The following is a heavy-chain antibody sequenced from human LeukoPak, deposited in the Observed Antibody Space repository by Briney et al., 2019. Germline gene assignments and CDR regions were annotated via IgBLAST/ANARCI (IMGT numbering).Heavy chain of an antibody. CDR3: SRKGSYCSSTSCYKRWFDP. Sequence: PSQTLSLTCAVYGGSFSGYYWNWIRQPPGKGLEWIGEINHSGSTNYNPSLKSRVTISVDTSKNQFSLKLSSVTAADTAVYYCSRKGSYCSSTSCYKRWFDPWGQGTLVTVSS. CDR1: GGSFSGYY. J-gene: IGHJ5*02. D-gene: IGHD2-2*02. V-gene: IGHV4-34*01. CDR2: INHSGST.